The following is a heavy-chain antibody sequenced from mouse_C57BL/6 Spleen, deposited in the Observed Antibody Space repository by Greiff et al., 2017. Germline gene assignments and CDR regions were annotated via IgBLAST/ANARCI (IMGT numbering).Heavy chain of an antibody. CDR1: GFTFSSYG. V-gene: IGHV5-6*02. CDR3: ARDYGLDY. J-gene: IGHJ2*01. CDR2: ISSGGSYT. Sequence: EVKLVESGGDLVKPGGSLKLSCAASGFTFSSYGMSWVRQTPDKRLEWVATISSGGSYTYYPDSVKGRFTISRDNAKNTLYLQMSSLKSEDTAMYYCARDYGLDYWGQGTTLTVSS. D-gene: IGHD1-1*02.